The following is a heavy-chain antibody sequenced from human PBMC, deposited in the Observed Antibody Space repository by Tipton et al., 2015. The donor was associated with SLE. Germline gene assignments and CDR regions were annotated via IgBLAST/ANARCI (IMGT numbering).Heavy chain of an antibody. CDR2: ISSSSSTI. CDR3: AGSRQWLAD. D-gene: IGHD6-19*01. Sequence: SLRLSCAASGFTFSSYGMHWVRQAPGKGLEWVSYISSSSSTIYYADSVKGRFTISRDNAKNSLYLQMNSLRAEDTAVYYCAGSRQWLADWGQGTLVTVSS. V-gene: IGHV3-48*01. J-gene: IGHJ4*02. CDR1: GFTFSSYG.